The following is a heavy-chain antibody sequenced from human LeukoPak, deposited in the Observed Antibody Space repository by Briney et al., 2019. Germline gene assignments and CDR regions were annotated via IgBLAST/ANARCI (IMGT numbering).Heavy chain of an antibody. CDR1: GGSFSGCY. Sequence: SETLSLTCAVYGGSFSGCYSSWIRHPPGTGPEWIGEINHSGSTNYNPSLKSRVTISVDTSKNQFSLTLSSVTAADTAVYDCAARVVAATAPGDYWGQGTLVTVSS. CDR3: AARVVAATAPGDY. V-gene: IGHV4-34*01. CDR2: INHSGST. J-gene: IGHJ4*02. D-gene: IGHD2-15*01.